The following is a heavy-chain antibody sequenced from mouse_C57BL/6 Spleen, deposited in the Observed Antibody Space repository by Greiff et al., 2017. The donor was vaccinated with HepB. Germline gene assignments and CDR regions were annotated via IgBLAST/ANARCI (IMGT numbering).Heavy chain of an antibody. D-gene: IGHD1-1*01. V-gene: IGHV1-22*01. CDR2: INPNNGGT. J-gene: IGHJ2*01. CDR1: GYTFTDYN. CDR3: AQTTVVASFDY. Sequence: QLQQSGPALLKPGASLKMSCKASGYTFTDYNMHWVKQSHGKSLEWIGYINPNNGGTSYNQKFKGKATLTVNKSSSTAYMELRSLTSEDSAVYYCAQTTVVASFDYWGQGTTLTVSS.